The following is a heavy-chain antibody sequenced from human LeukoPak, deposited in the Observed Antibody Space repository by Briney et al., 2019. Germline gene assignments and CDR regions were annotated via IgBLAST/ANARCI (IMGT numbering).Heavy chain of an antibody. CDR3: AIDDSTDAFDI. V-gene: IGHV5-51*01. J-gene: IGHJ3*02. Sequence: KRGESLKISCKGSGYSFTSYWIGWVRPMPGKGPEWMGIIYPGDSDTRYSPSFQGQVTISADTSISTAYLQWSSLKASDTAMYYCAIDDSTDAFDIWGQGTMVTVSS. CDR2: IYPGDSDT. CDR1: GYSFTSYW. D-gene: IGHD2-2*01.